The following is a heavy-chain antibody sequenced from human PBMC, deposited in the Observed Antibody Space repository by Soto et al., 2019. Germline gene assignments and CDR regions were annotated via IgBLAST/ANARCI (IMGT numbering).Heavy chain of an antibody. CDR3: ARGPRYCSTAICFSGVTWFDP. V-gene: IGHV1-18*01. D-gene: IGHD2-2*01. Sequence: GASVQVSCKASGYTFTRYGISWVRQAPGQGLEWMGWISSFNGNTNYAKKVQDRVTMTTERSASTSYMELRRLKYDDTAVYYCARGPRYCSTAICFSGVTWFDPWGQGNLVTVSS. J-gene: IGHJ5*02. CDR2: ISSFNGNT. CDR1: GYTFTRYG.